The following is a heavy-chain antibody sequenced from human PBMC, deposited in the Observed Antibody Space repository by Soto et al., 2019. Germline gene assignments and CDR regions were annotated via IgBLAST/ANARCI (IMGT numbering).Heavy chain of an antibody. J-gene: IGHJ5*02. CDR3: ARDISQEAAANWFDP. CDR2: IYYSGST. V-gene: IGHV4-59*01. D-gene: IGHD2-15*01. CDR1: GGSISSYY. Sequence: QVQLQESGPGLVKPSETLSLTCTVSGGSISSYYWSWIRQPPGKGLEWIGYIYYSGSTNYNPSLKSRVTISVDTSKNQFSLKLSSVTAADTAVYYCARDISQEAAANWFDPWGQGTLVTVSS.